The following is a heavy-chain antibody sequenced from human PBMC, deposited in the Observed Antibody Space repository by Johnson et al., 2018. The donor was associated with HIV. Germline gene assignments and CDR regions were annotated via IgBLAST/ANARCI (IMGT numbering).Heavy chain of an antibody. V-gene: IGHV3-33*05. CDR3: AIPLGVPTDDDAFDI. J-gene: IGHJ3*02. D-gene: IGHD2-2*01. CDR2: TSHDGSNK. Sequence: QVQLVESGGGVVQPGRSLRVSCAASGFTFSSYGMHWVRQAPGKGLEWVAVTSHDGSNKYYSDSVKGRFTISRDNAKNTLFLQMNSLRAEDTAVYYCAIPLGVPTDDDAFDIWGQGTMVTVSS. CDR1: GFTFSSYG.